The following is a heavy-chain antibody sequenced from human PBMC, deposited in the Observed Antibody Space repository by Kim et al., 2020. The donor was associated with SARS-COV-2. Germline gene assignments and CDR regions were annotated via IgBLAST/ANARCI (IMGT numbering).Heavy chain of an antibody. Sequence: DSVKGRFTIARDNAKNSLYLKMNSLRAEDTAMYYCARDKSQNQQLVIFDYWGQGTLVTVSS. CDR3: ARDKSQNQQLVIFDY. D-gene: IGHD6-13*01. V-gene: IGHV3-21*01. J-gene: IGHJ4*02.